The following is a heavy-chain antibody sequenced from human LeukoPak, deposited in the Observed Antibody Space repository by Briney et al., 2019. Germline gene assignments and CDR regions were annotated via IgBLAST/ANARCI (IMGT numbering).Heavy chain of an antibody. J-gene: IGHJ5*02. CDR3: ARRTGITIFGVVRNWFDP. Sequence: SETLSLTCTASGGSISSSSYYWGWIRQPPGKGLEWIGSIYYSGSTYYNPSLKSRVTMSVDTSKNQFSLKLSSVTAADTAVYYCARRTGITIFGVVRNWFDPWGQGTLVTVSS. CDR2: IYYSGST. CDR1: GGSISSSSYY. D-gene: IGHD3-3*01. V-gene: IGHV4-39*01.